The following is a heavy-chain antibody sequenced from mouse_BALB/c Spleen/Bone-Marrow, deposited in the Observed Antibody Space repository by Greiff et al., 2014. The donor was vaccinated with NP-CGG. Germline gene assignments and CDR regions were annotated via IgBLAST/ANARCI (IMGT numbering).Heavy chain of an antibody. CDR3: TRGGSSPYYFDY. CDR2: IYPSDSYT. D-gene: IGHD1-1*01. CDR1: GYTFTSYW. Sequence: QVQLQQSGAELVRPGASVKLSCKASGYTFTSYWINWVKQRPGQGLEWIGNIYPSDSYTNYNQKFKDKATLTVDKSSTTAYMQLSSPTSEDSAAYYCTRGGSSPYYFDYWGQGTTLTVSS. V-gene: IGHV1-69*02. J-gene: IGHJ2*01.